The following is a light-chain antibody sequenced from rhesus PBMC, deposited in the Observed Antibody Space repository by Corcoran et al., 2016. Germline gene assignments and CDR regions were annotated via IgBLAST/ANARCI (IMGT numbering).Light chain of an antibody. CDR2: GAF. J-gene: IGKJ1*01. Sequence: ETVVTQSPATLALSTGDRATLSCRASQSVGRYLAWCPQKPGQTHRRLIYGAFSRATGIPDRFSGSGSGTNLTLTISSLGPEDVGVYYCQQSSNLWTFGQGTKVEIK. CDR3: QQSSNLWT. CDR1: QSVGRY. V-gene: IGKV3-24*04.